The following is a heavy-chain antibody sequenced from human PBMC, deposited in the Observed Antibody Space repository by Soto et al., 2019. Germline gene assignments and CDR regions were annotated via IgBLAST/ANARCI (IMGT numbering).Heavy chain of an antibody. Sequence: EVQLVESGGGLIQPGGSLRLSCVVSGFTVSSSNYMSWVRQAPGKGLEWVSVIYTGGTTYYADSVKGRFAISRDNSKNTLYLQMNSLRAEDTAVYYCHGYGYWGQGTLVTVSS. CDR3: HGYGY. D-gene: IGHD5-12*01. V-gene: IGHV3-53*01. CDR2: IYTGGTT. CDR1: GFTVSSSNY. J-gene: IGHJ4*02.